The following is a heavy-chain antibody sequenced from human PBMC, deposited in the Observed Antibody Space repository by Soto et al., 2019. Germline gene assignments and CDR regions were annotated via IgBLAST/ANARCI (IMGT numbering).Heavy chain of an antibody. CDR2: INHSGIT. V-gene: IGHV4-34*10. CDR1: GGSFSGYF. CDR3: AKTHRATTVVTRYWYFDL. J-gene: IGHJ2*01. Sequence: SETLSLTCTVSGGSFSGYFWTWIRQPPGKGLEWLAEINHSGITNYNPSVESRVSMSVDTSKNQFSLRLYSVTAEDTAVYFCAKTHRATTVVTRYWYFDLWGRGTLVTVSS. D-gene: IGHD4-17*01.